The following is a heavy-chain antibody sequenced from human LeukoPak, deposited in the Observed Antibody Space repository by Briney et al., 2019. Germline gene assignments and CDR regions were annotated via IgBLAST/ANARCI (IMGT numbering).Heavy chain of an antibody. Sequence: ASVKVSCKASGYTFTSYGIGWVRQAPGQGLEWMGWISGYNGNTDNAQQFQGRVTMTTDTSTTTGYMELRSLRSDDTAVYYCARPRYCSSSSCSDAFDIWGQGTMVTVSS. J-gene: IGHJ3*02. CDR1: GYTFTSYG. CDR3: ARPRYCSSSSCSDAFDI. V-gene: IGHV1-18*01. D-gene: IGHD2-2*01. CDR2: ISGYNGNT.